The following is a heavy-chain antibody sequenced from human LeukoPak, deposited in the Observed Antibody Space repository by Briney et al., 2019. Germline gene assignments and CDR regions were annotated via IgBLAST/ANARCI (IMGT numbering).Heavy chain of an antibody. Sequence: KASETLSLTCAVYGGSFSGYYWSWIRQPPGKGLEWIGEINHSGSTNYNPSLKSRVTISVDTSKSQFSLKLSSVTAADTAVYYCARGFAYYYGSGSNKFGYWGQGTLVTVSS. D-gene: IGHD3-10*01. V-gene: IGHV4-34*01. CDR3: ARGFAYYYGSGSNKFGY. CDR2: INHSGST. CDR1: GGSFSGYY. J-gene: IGHJ4*02.